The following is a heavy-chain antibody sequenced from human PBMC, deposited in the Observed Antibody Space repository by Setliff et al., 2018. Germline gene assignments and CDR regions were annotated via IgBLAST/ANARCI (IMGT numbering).Heavy chain of an antibody. J-gene: IGHJ3*02. CDR1: GYTFTSYG. V-gene: IGHV1-18*01. CDR2: ISAYNGNT. Sequence: ASVKVSCKASGYTFTSYGISWVRQAPGQGLGWMGWISAYNGNTNYAQKLQGGVTMTTDTSTSTAYMELRSLRSDDTAVYYCARCRDYYDSSGYYPGAFDIWGQGTMVTVSS. CDR3: ARCRDYYDSSGYYPGAFDI. D-gene: IGHD3-22*01.